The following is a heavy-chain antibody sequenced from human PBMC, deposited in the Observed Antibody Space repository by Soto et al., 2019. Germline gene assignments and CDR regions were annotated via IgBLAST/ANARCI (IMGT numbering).Heavy chain of an antibody. D-gene: IGHD2-2*02. CDR1: GFTFSSYW. J-gene: IGHJ6*02. V-gene: IGHV3-74*01. CDR3: ARVPQNDIVVVPAAIRSYYYGMDV. Sequence: GGSLRLSCAASGFTFSSYWMHWVRQAPGKGLVWVSRINSDGSSTSYADSVKGRFTISRDNAKNTLYLQMNSLRAEDMAVYYCARVPQNDIVVVPAAIRSYYYGMDVWGQGTTVTVSS. CDR2: INSDGSST.